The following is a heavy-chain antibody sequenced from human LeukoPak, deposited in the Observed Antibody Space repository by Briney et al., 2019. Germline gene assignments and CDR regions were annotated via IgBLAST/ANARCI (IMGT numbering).Heavy chain of an antibody. CDR2: LDSSGST. J-gene: IGHJ6*03. Sequence: PSETLSLTCTVSGGSISSRSDYWGWIRQTPGKGLEWIGNLDSSGSTYYNPSLKSRVTISVGTSKNQFSLNLRSVTAADAAIYFCSRSHDYGGLYFYYYMDVWGKGTTVTVSS. D-gene: IGHD4-23*01. CDR1: GGSISSRSDY. V-gene: IGHV4-39*01. CDR3: SRSHDYGGLYFYYYMDV.